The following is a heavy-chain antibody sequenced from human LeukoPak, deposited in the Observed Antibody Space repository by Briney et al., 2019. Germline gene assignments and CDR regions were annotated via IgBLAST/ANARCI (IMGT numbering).Heavy chain of an antibody. J-gene: IGHJ6*02. CDR1: GFTVSITY. D-gene: IGHD3-10*01. CDR2: IYNGDTT. Sequence: PGGSLRLSCAASGFTVSITYMTWVRQAPGKGLEWVSVIYNGDTTYYADSVKGRFTISRGTSENTLYLQMNNLRVEDTAVYYCARDGGSGSPHLSYYYYGMDIWGQGTTVTVSS. CDR3: ARDGGSGSPHLSYYYYGMDI. V-gene: IGHV3-53*01.